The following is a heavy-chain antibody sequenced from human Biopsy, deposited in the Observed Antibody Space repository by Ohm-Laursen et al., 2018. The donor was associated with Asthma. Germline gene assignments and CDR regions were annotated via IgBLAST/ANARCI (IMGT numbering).Heavy chain of an antibody. CDR2: IMTVFGTT. Sequence: AASVKVSCKSPGGTFSNFAISWVRQAPGQGLEWLGGIMTVFGTTNYAQKFQGRVTITADESTSTAYMEVTSLRSEDTAIYYCAGCQVGYSSGWSLLLKKIYYSGMDVWGQGTAVTVSS. V-gene: IGHV1-69*13. D-gene: IGHD6-19*01. CDR3: AGCQVGYSSGWSLLLKKIYYSGMDV. J-gene: IGHJ6*02. CDR1: GGTFSNFA.